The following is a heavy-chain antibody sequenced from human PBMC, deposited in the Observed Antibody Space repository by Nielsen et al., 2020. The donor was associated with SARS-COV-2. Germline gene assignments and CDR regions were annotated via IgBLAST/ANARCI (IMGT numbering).Heavy chain of an antibody. V-gene: IGHV3-13*01. D-gene: IGHD3-10*01. CDR1: GFTFSTYD. J-gene: IGHJ4*02. CDR3: ARDMYGSGFFDY. CDR2: IGTTGDT. Sequence: GESLKISCAASGFTFSTYDMHWVRQAPGKGLEWVSVIGTTGDTYYSGFVKGRFTVSRENAKSSFYLQMNSLRAGDTAVYYCARDMYGSGFFDYWGQGTLVTVSS.